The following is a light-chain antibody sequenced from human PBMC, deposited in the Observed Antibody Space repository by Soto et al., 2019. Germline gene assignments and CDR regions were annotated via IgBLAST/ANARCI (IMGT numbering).Light chain of an antibody. J-gene: IGKJ1*01. CDR1: QGISNN. CDR2: LAT. Sequence: DIQMTQSPSSLSASVGDRVTITCRASQGISNNLAWFQQKPGKVPKLLIYLATTLQSGVPSRFSGSGSGTDFTLTISSLQPEDVATYYSQKYNSAPWTFGQGTRVEI. V-gene: IGKV1-27*01. CDR3: QKYNSAPWT.